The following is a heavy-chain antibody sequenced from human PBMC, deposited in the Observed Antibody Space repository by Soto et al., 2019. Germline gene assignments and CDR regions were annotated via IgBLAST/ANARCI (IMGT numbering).Heavy chain of an antibody. V-gene: IGHV1-69*01. J-gene: IGHJ6*02. Sequence: QMQLVQSGAEVKKPGSSVKVSCKASGGTFSSYAISWVRQAPGQGLEWMGGIIPIFGTANYAQKFQGRVTITADESTSTAYMELSSLRSEDTAVYYCARGKRTPYTANYYYGMDVWGQGTTVTVSS. CDR1: GGTFSSYA. D-gene: IGHD3-16*01. CDR2: IIPIFGTA. CDR3: ARGKRTPYTANYYYGMDV.